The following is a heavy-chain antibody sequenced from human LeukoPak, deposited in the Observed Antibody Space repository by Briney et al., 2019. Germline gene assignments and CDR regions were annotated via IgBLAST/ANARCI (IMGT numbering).Heavy chain of an antibody. Sequence: GGSLRLSCAASGFTFCSYGMSWVRQAPGKGLEWVSGISGSGGGTNYADSVKGRFTISRDNSKNTLYLQMSSLRAEDTAVYYCAKAGGYGSGSYLTWFDPWGQGTLVTVSS. D-gene: IGHD3-10*01. CDR1: GFTFCSYG. V-gene: IGHV3-23*01. J-gene: IGHJ5*02. CDR3: AKAGGYGSGSYLTWFDP. CDR2: ISGSGGGT.